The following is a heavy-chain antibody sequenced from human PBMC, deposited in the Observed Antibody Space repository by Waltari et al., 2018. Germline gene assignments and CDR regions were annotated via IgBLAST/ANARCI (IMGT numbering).Heavy chain of an antibody. CDR3: ARDRGRGLYLDT. V-gene: IGHV4-4*02. Sequence: QLQLQQSGPGLVKPSESLSLTCAVSCDFMGTSYWWSWVRQTPEKGLEWIGQVRTTGKTNYNPSLDSRVTISIDTSTSRFSLTVVSVSAADTAVYFCARDRGRGLYLDTWGQGTLVTVSP. CDR2: VRTTGKT. J-gene: IGHJ5*02. CDR1: CDFMGTSYW. D-gene: IGHD2-15*01.